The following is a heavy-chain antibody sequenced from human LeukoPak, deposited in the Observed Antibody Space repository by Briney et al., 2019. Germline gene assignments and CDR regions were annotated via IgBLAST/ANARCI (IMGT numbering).Heavy chain of an antibody. V-gene: IGHV4-30-4*01. J-gene: IGHJ4*02. CDR2: IYYSGST. CDR1: GGSISSGDYY. CDR3: ASTLGYSGYDSHY. D-gene: IGHD5-12*01. Sequence: PSETLSLTCTVSGGSISSGDYYWRWIRQPPGKGLEWIGYIYYSGSTYYNPSLKSRVTISVDTSKNQFSLKLSSVTAADTAVYYCASTLGYSGYDSHYWGQGTLVTVSS.